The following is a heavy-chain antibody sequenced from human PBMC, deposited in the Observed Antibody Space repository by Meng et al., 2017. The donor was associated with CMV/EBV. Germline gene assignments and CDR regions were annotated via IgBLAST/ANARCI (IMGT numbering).Heavy chain of an antibody. CDR2: IYPGDSDT. J-gene: IGHJ4*02. D-gene: IGHD6-19*01. CDR1: GYSFTSYW. V-gene: IGHV5-51*01. CDR3: ARQMRDDSSGWYAFDY. Sequence: GESLKISCKGSGYSFTSYWIGWVRQMPGKGLKWMGIIYPGDSDTRYSPSFQGQVTISADKSISTAYLQWSSLKASDTAMYYCARQMRDDSSGWYAFDYWGQGTLVTVSS.